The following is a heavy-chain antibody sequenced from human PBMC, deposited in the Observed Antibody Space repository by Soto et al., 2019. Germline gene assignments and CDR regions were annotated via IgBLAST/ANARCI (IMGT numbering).Heavy chain of an antibody. D-gene: IGHD1-26*01. CDR2: IDPSDSYT. V-gene: IGHV5-10-1*01. Sequence: GESLKISCKGSGYSLTSYCISWVRQMPGKGLEWMRRIDPSDSYTNYSPSFQGHVTISAGKSNSTAYLQWSSLKASDTAMYSCAHELRYYYGMDVWGQGTTATVSS. J-gene: IGHJ6*02. CDR1: GYSLTSYC. CDR3: AHELRYYYGMDV.